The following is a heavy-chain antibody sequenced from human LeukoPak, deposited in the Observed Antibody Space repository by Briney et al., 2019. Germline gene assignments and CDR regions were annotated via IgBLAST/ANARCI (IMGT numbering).Heavy chain of an antibody. Sequence: SETLSLTCTVSGGSISSYSWNWIRQPAGKGLEWTGRLYTRGSTTYNPSLKSRVTMSVDTSKKHFSLKLSSVTAADTAVYYCARDQGDYGDHRYFDYWGQGTLVTVSS. J-gene: IGHJ4*02. V-gene: IGHV4-4*07. CDR3: ARDQGDYGDHRYFDY. CDR2: LYTRGST. D-gene: IGHD4-17*01. CDR1: GGSISSYS.